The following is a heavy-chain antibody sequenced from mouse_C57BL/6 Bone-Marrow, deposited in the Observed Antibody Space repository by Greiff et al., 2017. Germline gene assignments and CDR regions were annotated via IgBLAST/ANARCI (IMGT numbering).Heavy chain of an antibody. D-gene: IGHD2-4*01. CDR1: GYTFTSSW. CDR2: INPSNGGT. Sequence: VQLQQPGTELVKPGASVKLSCKASGYTFTSSWMHWVKQRPGQGLEWIGNINPSNGGTNYNEQFKSKATLTVDKSSSTAYMQLSSLTSEDSSVYYCALYYDYFAWFAYWGQGTLVTASA. J-gene: IGHJ3*01. CDR3: ALYYDYFAWFAY. V-gene: IGHV1-53*01.